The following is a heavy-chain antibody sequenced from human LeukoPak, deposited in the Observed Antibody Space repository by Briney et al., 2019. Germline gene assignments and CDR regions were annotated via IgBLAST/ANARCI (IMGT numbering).Heavy chain of an antibody. CDR3: ARDSTVTTPDH. CDR1: GFTFSSYE. CDR2: VSSSSSYI. V-gene: IGHV3-21*01. Sequence: GGSLRLSCAASGFTFSSYEMNWVRQAPGKGLEWVSSVSSSSSYIYYADSVKGRFTISRDNAKNSLYLQMNSLRAEDTAVYYCARDSTVTTPDHWGQATLVTVSS. J-gene: IGHJ4*02. D-gene: IGHD4-11*01.